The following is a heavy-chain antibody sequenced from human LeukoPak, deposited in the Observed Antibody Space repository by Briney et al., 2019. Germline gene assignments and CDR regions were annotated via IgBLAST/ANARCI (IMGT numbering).Heavy chain of an antibody. CDR1: GFTFSTYW. CDR2: IKEDGSEK. J-gene: IGHJ4*02. Sequence: QPGGSLRLSCAASGFTFSTYWMTWVRQAPGKGLEWVANIKEDGSEKNYVDSVKGRFTISRDNARNSLYLQLNSLRPEDTAVYYCARDRITEIGDQGTLVTLSS. V-gene: IGHV3-7*01. CDR3: ARDRITEI.